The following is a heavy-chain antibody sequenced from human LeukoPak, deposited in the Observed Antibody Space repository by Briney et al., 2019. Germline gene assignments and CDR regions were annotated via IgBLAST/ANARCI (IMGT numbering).Heavy chain of an antibody. CDR3: AKDEDFDWFYPNDY. CDR1: GFTFSSYA. D-gene: IGHD3-9*01. CDR2: ISGSGGST. Sequence: GGSLRLSCAASGFTFSSYAMSWVRQAPGKGLEWVSAISGSGGSTYYADSVKGRFTISRDNSKNTLYLQMNSLRAEDTAVYYCAKDEDFDWFYPNDYWGQGTLVTVSS. J-gene: IGHJ4*02. V-gene: IGHV3-23*01.